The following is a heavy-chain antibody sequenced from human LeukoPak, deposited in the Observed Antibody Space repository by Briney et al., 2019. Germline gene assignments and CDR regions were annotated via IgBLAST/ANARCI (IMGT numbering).Heavy chain of an antibody. V-gene: IGHV3-74*01. D-gene: IGHD3-10*01. Sequence: GGSVTLSCSAYGFTFCCYRMQGLPPAPGKGLVCFVRINGGGSSTRRADPVKGRFTSSRDNANSTLFMQINSLRAEGTGVYACARELLVRAGDYFDNWGQGTLVTVSS. CDR1: GFTFCCYR. J-gene: IGHJ4*02. CDR3: ARELLVRAGDYFDN. CDR2: INGGGSST.